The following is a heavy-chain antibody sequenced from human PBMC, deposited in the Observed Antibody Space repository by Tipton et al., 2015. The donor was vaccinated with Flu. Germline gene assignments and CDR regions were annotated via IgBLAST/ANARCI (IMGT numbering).Heavy chain of an antibody. V-gene: IGHV4-61*03. CDR2: IYYSGTT. D-gene: IGHD2-2*01. J-gene: IGHJ4*02. CDR3: VRLEGAFEGGHCVSSNCWINF. Sequence: TLSLTCTVSGGSVSSGFYYWSWIRQPPGKALEWIGYIYYSGTTNYNPSLKSRVTISLDTSKGPSSLNLRSVTAGDTAVYYCVRLEGAFEGGHCVSSNCWINFWGQGTLVTVSS. CDR1: GGSVSSGFYY.